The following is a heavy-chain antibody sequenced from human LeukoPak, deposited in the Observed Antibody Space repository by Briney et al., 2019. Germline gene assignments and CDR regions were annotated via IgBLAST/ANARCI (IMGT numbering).Heavy chain of an antibody. CDR1: GFTFSSYW. V-gene: IGHV3-74*01. CDR2: INSDGSST. J-gene: IGHJ4*02. CDR3: TRDRPVVCSSTSCYPRFDY. D-gene: IGHD2-2*01. Sequence: GKSLRLSCAASGFTFSSYWMHWVRQVPGKGLVWVSRINSDGSSTGYADSVKGRFTISRDNAKNTLYLQMNSLRAEDTAVYFCTRDRPVVCSSTSCYPRFDYWGQGTLVTVSS.